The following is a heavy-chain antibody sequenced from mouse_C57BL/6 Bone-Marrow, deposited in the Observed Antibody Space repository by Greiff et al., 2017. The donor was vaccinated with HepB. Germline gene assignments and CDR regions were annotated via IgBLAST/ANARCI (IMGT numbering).Heavy chain of an antibody. CDR2: INPNNGGT. V-gene: IGHV1-22*01. J-gene: IGHJ3*01. D-gene: IGHD2-9*01. CDR1: GYTFTDYN. Sequence: VQLQQSGPELVKPGASVKMSCKASGYTFTDYNMHWVKQRHGKSLEWIGYINPNNGGTSYNQKFKGKATLTVNKSSSTAYMELRSLTSEDSAVYYCATYYGYDSFAYWGQGTLVTVSA. CDR3: ATYYGYDSFAY.